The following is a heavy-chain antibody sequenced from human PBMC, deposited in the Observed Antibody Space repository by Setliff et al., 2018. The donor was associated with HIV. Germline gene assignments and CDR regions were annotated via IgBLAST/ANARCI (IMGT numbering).Heavy chain of an antibody. CDR2: INVGKGDT. J-gene: IGHJ4*01. V-gene: IGHV1-3*01. D-gene: IGHD3-10*01. CDR3: ARGALLAVFDFDH. CDR1: GYTFTTYS. Sequence: ASVKVSCRASGYTFTTYSIHWVRQAPGQSLEWMGWINVGKGDTKYSQELQGRITITRDTSANTAYMELSSLRSDDTAVYFCARGALLAVFDFDHWGHGTLVTVSS.